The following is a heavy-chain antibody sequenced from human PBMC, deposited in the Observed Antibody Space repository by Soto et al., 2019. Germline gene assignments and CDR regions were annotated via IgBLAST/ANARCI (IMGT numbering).Heavy chain of an antibody. J-gene: IGHJ4*02. V-gene: IGHV3-30-3*01. D-gene: IGHD3-10*01. CDR2: ISYDGSNK. CDR3: ARDLSGSGD. CDR1: GFAFSSYA. Sequence: QVQLVESGGGVVQPGRSLRLSCAASGFAFSSYAMHWVRQAPGKGLEWVAVISYDGSNKYYADSVKGRFTISRDNSKHTLYMHMNSLRAEDTAVYYCARDLSGSGDWGQGTLVTVSS.